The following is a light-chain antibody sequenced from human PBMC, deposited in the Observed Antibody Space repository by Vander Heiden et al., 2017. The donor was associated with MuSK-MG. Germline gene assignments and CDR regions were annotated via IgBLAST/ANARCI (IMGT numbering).Light chain of an antibody. Sequence: QSVLTQPPSVSGAPGQRVTISCAGSNSNIGAGSDVHWYQQLPGTAHKLLIYGNNIRPSGVPDRFSGSKSGTSASLAITGLQAEDEGDYYCQSYDSSLSALFGGGTKLTVL. CDR3: QSYDSSLSAL. J-gene: IGLJ2*01. CDR2: GNN. V-gene: IGLV1-40*01. CDR1: NSNIGAGSD.